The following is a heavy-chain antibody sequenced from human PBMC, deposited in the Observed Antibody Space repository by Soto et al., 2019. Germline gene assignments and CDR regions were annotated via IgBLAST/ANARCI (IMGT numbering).Heavy chain of an antibody. CDR2: IYSGGST. V-gene: IGHV3-66*01. CDR3: ARDPGAAAY. Sequence: EVQLVESGGGLVQPGGSLRLSCAASGFTVSTKYMSWVRQAPGKGLEWVSVIYSGGSTFYADSVMGRFTISRDNSKNTVNLQMNSLRAEDSAVYYCARDPGAAAYWCRGTLLTVSS. J-gene: IGHJ4*02. D-gene: IGHD7-27*01. CDR1: GFTVSTKY.